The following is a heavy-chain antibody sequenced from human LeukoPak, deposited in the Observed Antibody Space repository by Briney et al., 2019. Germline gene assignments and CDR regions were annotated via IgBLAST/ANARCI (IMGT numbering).Heavy chain of an antibody. CDR3: ARGASRIHAFDI. Sequence: SETLSLTCTVSGGSISSGGYYWSWIRQHPGKGLEWIGYIYYSGSTYYNPSLKSRVTISVDTSKNQFSLKLSSVTAADTAVYYCARGASRIHAFDIWGQGTMVTVSS. D-gene: IGHD2-15*01. CDR1: GGSISSGGYY. J-gene: IGHJ3*02. V-gene: IGHV4-31*03. CDR2: IYYSGST.